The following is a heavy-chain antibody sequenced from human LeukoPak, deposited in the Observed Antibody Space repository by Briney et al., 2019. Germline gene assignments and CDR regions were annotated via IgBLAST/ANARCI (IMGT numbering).Heavy chain of an antibody. V-gene: IGHV1-69*05. CDR1: GGTFSSYA. Sequence: SVKVSCKASGGTFSSYAISWVRQAPGQGLEWMGGIIPIFGTANYAQKFQGRVTITTDESTSTAYMELSSLRSEDTAVYYCAAFQRVVVPAAIPPPTFDYWGQGTLVTVSS. J-gene: IGHJ4*02. CDR3: AAFQRVVVPAAIPPPTFDY. D-gene: IGHD2-2*01. CDR2: IIPIFGTA.